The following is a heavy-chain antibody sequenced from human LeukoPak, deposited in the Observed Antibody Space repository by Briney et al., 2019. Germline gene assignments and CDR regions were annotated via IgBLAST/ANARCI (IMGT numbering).Heavy chain of an antibody. CDR1: GDSVSSNSGA. J-gene: IGHJ4*02. Sequence: SQTLSLTCAISGDSVSSNSGAWNWIRQSPSRGLEWLGRTYYRSKWYNDYAVSVKSRITIDPDTSKNQFSLQLNSVTPEDTAVYYCASSYYAGNSLDDWGQGTLVTVSS. D-gene: IGHD4-23*01. V-gene: IGHV6-1*01. CDR3: ASSYYAGNSLDD. CDR2: TYYRSKWYN.